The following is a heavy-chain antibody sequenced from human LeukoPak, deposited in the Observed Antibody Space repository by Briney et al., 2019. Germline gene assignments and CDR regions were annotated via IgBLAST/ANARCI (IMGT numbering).Heavy chain of an antibody. J-gene: IGHJ6*02. V-gene: IGHV3-9*01. CDR3: TTPPSCGGDCYSYYYYGMDV. Sequence: PGGSLRLSCAASGFTFDDYAMHWVRQAPGKGLEWVSGISWNSGSIGYADSVKGRFTISRDNAKNSLYLQMNSLRAEDTALYYCTTPPSCGGDCYSYYYYGMDVWGQGTTVTVSS. CDR2: ISWNSGSI. D-gene: IGHD2-21*02. CDR1: GFTFDDYA.